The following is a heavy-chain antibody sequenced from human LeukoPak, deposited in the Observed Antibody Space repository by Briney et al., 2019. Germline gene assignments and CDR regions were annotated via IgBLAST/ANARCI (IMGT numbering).Heavy chain of an antibody. CDR3: ASGGVKYDILTGPPKY. CDR2: INHSGST. J-gene: IGHJ4*02. D-gene: IGHD3-9*01. V-gene: IGHV4-34*01. Sequence: SETLSLTCAVYGGSFSGYYWSWIRQPPGKGLEWIGEINHSGSTNYNPSLQSRVTISVDTSKNQFSLKLSSVTAADTAVYYCASGGVKYDILTGPPKYWGQGTLVTVSS. CDR1: GGSFSGYY.